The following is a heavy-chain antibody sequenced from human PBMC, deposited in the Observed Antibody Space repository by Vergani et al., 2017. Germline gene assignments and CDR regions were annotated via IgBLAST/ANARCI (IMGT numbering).Heavy chain of an antibody. V-gene: IGHV4-61*01. CDR1: GGSISSGSYY. D-gene: IGHD2-2*01. Sequence: QVQLQESGPGLVKPSQTLSLTCTVSGGSISSGSYYWSWIRQPPGKGLEWIGYIYYSGSTNYNPSLKSRVTISVDTSKNQFSLKLSSVTAADTAVYYCARQISDIVVVPAANWFDPWGQGTLVTVSS. CDR3: ARQISDIVVVPAANWFDP. CDR2: IYYSGST. J-gene: IGHJ5*02.